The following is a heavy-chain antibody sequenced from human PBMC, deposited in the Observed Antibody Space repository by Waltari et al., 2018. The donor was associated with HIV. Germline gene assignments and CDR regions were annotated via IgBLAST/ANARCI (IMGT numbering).Heavy chain of an antibody. V-gene: IGHV5-51*01. D-gene: IGHD6-13*01. CDR2: IYPGDSDT. CDR3: ARRGMAAAGTGAGAFDY. J-gene: IGHJ4*02. Sequence: EVQLVQSGAEVKKPGESLKIYCKGSGYRFTNYWIGWVRPMPGKGLELMGSIYPGDSDTRYSPSFQCQVTISAVKSISTTYLQLSSLKASDTAMYYCARRGMAAAGTGAGAFDYWGQGTLVTVSS. CDR1: GYRFTNYW.